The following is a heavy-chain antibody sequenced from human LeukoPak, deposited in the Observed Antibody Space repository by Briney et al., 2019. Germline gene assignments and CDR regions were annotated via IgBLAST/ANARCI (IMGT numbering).Heavy chain of an antibody. CDR1: AFIFSGHW. CDR3: ASGSYYEFDY. D-gene: IGHD1-26*01. CDR2: IKEDGSER. Sequence: GGSLRLSCEGSAFIFSGHWMNWVRQTPGKGLEWVASIKEDGSERQYVDSVKGRFSISRDNTKGSLFLQLNSLRAEDTAVYYCASGSYYEFDYWGQGTLVTVSS. V-gene: IGHV3-7*03. J-gene: IGHJ4*02.